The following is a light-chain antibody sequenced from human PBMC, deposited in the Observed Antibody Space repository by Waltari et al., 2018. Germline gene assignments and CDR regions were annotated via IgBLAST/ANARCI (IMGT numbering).Light chain of an antibody. Sequence: QSALTQPASVSGSLGQSITISCTGTSSDVGGYNYVSWYQQHPGKAPKLMIYVVTTRPSGVSNRFSGSKSGNTASLTISGLQAEDEADYYCKSYTSSSTLLFGGGTKLTVL. CDR3: KSYTSSSTLL. V-gene: IGLV2-14*01. CDR1: SSDVGGYNY. CDR2: VVT. J-gene: IGLJ2*01.